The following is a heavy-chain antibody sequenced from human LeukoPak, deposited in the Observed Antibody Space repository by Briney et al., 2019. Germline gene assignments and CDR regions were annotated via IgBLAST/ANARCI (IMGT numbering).Heavy chain of an antibody. D-gene: IGHD5-12*01. CDR3: AKGIGYGGMDV. CDR1: GFTFSGYG. J-gene: IGHJ6*02. Sequence: GGSLKLSCAASGFTFSGYGMHWVRQVPGKGLEWVAVISYDGHNEYYADSVKGRFTISRDNSKNTVLLQMNSLRVEDTAVYYCAKGIGYGGMDVWGQGTTLIVSS. V-gene: IGHV3-30*18. CDR2: ISYDGHNE.